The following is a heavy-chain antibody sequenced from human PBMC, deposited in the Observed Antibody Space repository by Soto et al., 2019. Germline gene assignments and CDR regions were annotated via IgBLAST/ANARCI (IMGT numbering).Heavy chain of an antibody. CDR3: ARYTHYYYYGMDV. CDR2: ISGSGGST. V-gene: IGHV3-23*01. D-gene: IGHD2-2*02. J-gene: IGHJ6*02. Sequence: HPGGSLRLSCAASGFTFSSYAMSWVRQAPGKGLEWVSAISGSGGSTYYADSVKGRFTISRDNSKNTLYLQMNSLRAEDTAVYYCARYTHYYYYGMDVWGQGTTVTVSS. CDR1: GFTFSSYA.